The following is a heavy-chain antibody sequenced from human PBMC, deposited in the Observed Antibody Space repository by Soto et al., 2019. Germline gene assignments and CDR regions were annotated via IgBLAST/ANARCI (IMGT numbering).Heavy chain of an antibody. V-gene: IGHV3-23*01. J-gene: IGHJ4*02. CDR3: ASGALIGGLDY. Sequence: EVQLLESGGGLVQPGGSLRLSCAASGFTFSSYAMSWVRQAPGKGLEWVSGISASGGSTYYADSVKGRFTISKDNSKNTVYLLMNSLRAEDTALYYCASGALIGGLDYWGQGTLVTVSS. D-gene: IGHD3-16*01. CDR2: ISASGGST. CDR1: GFTFSSYA.